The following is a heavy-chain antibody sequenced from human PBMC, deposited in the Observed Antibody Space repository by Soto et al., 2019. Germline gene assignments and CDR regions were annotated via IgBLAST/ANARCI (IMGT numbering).Heavy chain of an antibody. CDR1: GGTFSTYT. Sequence: QVQLVQSGAEVKKPGSSVKVSCKASGGTFSTYTITWVRQAPGQGLEWMGRIIPILGKANYVQRFQGIVTITADKSTSTAYMELSSLRSEDTAVYFCAKEIAAADYYYIDVWGKGTTVTVSS. D-gene: IGHD6-13*01. CDR2: IIPILGKA. CDR3: AKEIAAADYYYIDV. J-gene: IGHJ6*03. V-gene: IGHV1-69*08.